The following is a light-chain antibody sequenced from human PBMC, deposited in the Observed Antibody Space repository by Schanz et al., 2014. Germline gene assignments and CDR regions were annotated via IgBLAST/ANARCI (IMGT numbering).Light chain of an antibody. CDR2: GAS. CDR3: QQYNNWPVT. Sequence: EIVMTQSPATLSASPGERATLSCRASQSISSKYFAWYQQKPGQAPWLLIYGASNRATGIPDRFSGSGSGTDFTLTISRLEPEDFAVYYCQQYNNWPVTFGQGTKLEIK. V-gene: IGKV3D-15*01. CDR1: QSISSKY. J-gene: IGKJ2*01.